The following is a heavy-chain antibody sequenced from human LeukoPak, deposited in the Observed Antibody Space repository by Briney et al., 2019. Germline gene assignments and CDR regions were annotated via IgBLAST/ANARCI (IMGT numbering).Heavy chain of an antibody. CDR1: GYTFTGCY. CDR3: ARSDSGYARRGYFDY. V-gene: IGHV1-2*02. J-gene: IGHJ4*02. CDR2: INPNSGGT. Sequence: ASVKVSCKASGYTFTGCYMHWVRQAPGQGLEWMRWINPNSGGTNYAQKFQGRVTMTRDTSISTAYIEPSRLRSDDTAVYYCARSDSGYARRGYFDYWGQGTLVTVSS. D-gene: IGHD5-12*01.